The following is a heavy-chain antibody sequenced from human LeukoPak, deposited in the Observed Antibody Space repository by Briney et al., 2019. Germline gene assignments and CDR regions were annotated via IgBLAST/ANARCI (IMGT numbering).Heavy chain of an antibody. CDR1: GYTFTIYY. Sequence: ASVTVSFTASGYTFTIYYMHWVRQAPGQGLEWMGLINPSGGSTSYAQKFQGRVTMTRDMSTSTVYMELSSLRSEDTAVYYCARDPDTAKPYYDYMDVWGKGTTVTVSS. D-gene: IGHD5-18*01. J-gene: IGHJ6*03. V-gene: IGHV1-46*01. CDR3: ARDPDTAKPYYDYMDV. CDR2: INPSGGST.